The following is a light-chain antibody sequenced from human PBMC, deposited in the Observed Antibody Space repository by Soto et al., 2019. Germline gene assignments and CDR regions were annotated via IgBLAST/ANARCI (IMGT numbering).Light chain of an antibody. J-gene: IGLJ1*01. Sequence: QSVLAQPPSVSAAPGQKVTISCSGSSSNIGDNYVSWYQQLPGTAPKLLIYDNNKRPSGIPDRFSGSKSGPSASLGITGLQTGDEADYYCGTWDSSLSAGIFGTGTKVTVL. V-gene: IGLV1-51*01. CDR2: DNN. CDR3: GTWDSSLSAGI. CDR1: SSNIGDNY.